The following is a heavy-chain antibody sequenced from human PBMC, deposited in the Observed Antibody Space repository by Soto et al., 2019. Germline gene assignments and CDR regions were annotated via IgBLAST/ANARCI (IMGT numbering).Heavy chain of an antibody. D-gene: IGHD6-13*01. Sequence: ASVKVSCKASGYTFTGYYMHWVRQAPGQGLEWMGWINPNSGGTNYAQKFQGRVTMTRDTSISTAYMELSRLRSDDTAVYYCAREDIAAAASFDYWGQGTLVTVS. V-gene: IGHV1-2*02. CDR3: AREDIAAAASFDY. CDR2: INPNSGGT. CDR1: GYTFTGYY. J-gene: IGHJ4*02.